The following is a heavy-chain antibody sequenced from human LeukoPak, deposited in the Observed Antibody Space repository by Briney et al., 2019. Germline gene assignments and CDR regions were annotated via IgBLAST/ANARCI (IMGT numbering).Heavy chain of an antibody. J-gene: IGHJ6*03. CDR1: GYTFTGYY. V-gene: IGHV1-2*02. D-gene: IGHD1-26*01. Sequence: ASVKVSCKASGYTFTGYYMHWVRQAPGQGLEWMGWINPNSGGTNYAQKFQGRVTMTRDMSISTAYMELSRLRSDDTAVYYCARDGATIDDYYMDVWGKGTTVTVSS. CDR2: INPNSGGT. CDR3: ARDGATIDDYYMDV.